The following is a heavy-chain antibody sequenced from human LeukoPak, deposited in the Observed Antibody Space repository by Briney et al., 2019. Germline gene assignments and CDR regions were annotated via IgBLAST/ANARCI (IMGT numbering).Heavy chain of an antibody. CDR3: AKEGYSSSSGFDY. CDR1: GFTFDDYA. CDR2: ISWNSGSI. Sequence: PGGSLRLSCAASGFTFDDYAMHWVRQAPGKGLEWVSGISWNSGSIGYADSVKGRFTISRDNAKNSLYLQMNSLRAGDMALYYCAKEGYSSSSGFDYWGQGTLVTVSS. V-gene: IGHV3-9*03. D-gene: IGHD6-6*01. J-gene: IGHJ4*02.